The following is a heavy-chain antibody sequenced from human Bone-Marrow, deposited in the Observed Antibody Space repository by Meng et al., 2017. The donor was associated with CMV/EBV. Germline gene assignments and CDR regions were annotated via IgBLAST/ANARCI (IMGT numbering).Heavy chain of an antibody. Sequence: SETLSLTCAVYGGSFNDYFWNWIRQSPGKGLEWIGEINHSGVTNYNPSLKSRLTISLDTSKGQFSLKVRSVTAADTAVYYCARGRRASVWVGDLLYYHQYGMDVWGQGTTVTVSS. V-gene: IGHV4-34*01. CDR2: INHSGVT. CDR1: GGSFNDYF. CDR3: ARGRRASVWVGDLLYYHQYGMDV. J-gene: IGHJ6*02. D-gene: IGHD3-10*01.